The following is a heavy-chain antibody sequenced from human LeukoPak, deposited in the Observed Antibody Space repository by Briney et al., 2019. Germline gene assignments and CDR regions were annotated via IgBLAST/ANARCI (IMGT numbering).Heavy chain of an antibody. J-gene: IGHJ4*02. Sequence: PSETLSLTCTVSGGSISSYYWSWIRQPPGKGLEWIGYIYYSGSTNYNPSLKSRVTISVDTSKNQLSLKLSSVTAADTAVYYCARDLGGGIDYWGQGTLVTVSS. V-gene: IGHV4-59*01. CDR1: GGSISSYY. D-gene: IGHD4-23*01. CDR2: IYYSGST. CDR3: ARDLGGGIDY.